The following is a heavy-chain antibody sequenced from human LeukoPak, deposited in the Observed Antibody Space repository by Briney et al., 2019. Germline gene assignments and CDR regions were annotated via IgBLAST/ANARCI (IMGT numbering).Heavy chain of an antibody. D-gene: IGHD3-22*01. CDR1: GFTFGDYG. Sequence: GGSLRLSCKASGFTFGDYGMSWSRQAPGKGLEWVGFIRSKTYGGTTEYAASVKGRFTISRDDSKSIAYLQMNSLKTEDTAVYYCSRLRGYYFDSSGYSDNWGQGTLVTVSS. J-gene: IGHJ4*02. V-gene: IGHV3-49*03. CDR3: SRLRGYYFDSSGYSDN. CDR2: IRSKTYGGTT.